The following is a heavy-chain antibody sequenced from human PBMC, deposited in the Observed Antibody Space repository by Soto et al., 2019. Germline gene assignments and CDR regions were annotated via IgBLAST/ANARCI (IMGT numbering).Heavy chain of an antibody. D-gene: IGHD2-21*01. CDR3: AKDACGAECFSHFDY. J-gene: IGHJ4*02. CDR2: IYHSGST. V-gene: IGHV4-30-2*01. CDR1: GGSISSGGYS. Sequence: SETLSLTCAVSGGSISSGGYSWSWIRQPPGKGLEWIGYIYHSGSTYYNPSLKSRVTISVDRSKNQFSLKLSSVTAADTAVYYCAKDACGAECFSHFDYWGQGTLVTVSS.